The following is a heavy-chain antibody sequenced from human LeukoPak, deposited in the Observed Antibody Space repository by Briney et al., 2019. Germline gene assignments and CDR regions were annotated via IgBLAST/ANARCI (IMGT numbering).Heavy chain of an antibody. Sequence: ASVKVSCKASVGTFSSYAISWVRQAPGQGLEWMGRIIPIFVTANYAQKFQGRVTITTDESTSTTYMALSSLRSEDTAVYYCARDNRIAVAGSWFDPWGQGTLVTVSS. CDR1: VGTFSSYA. J-gene: IGHJ5*02. CDR2: IIPIFVTA. V-gene: IGHV1-69*05. CDR3: ARDNRIAVAGSWFDP. D-gene: IGHD6-19*01.